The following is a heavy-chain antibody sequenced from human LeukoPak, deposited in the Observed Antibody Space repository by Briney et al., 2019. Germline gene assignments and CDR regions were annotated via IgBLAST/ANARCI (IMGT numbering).Heavy chain of an antibody. CDR2: LSPYSGNT. J-gene: IGHJ3*02. D-gene: IGHD1-26*01. Sequence: ASVKVSCKTSGYTFISYGLTWVRQAPGQGLEWVGWLSPYSGNTNYAQKVQGRVIMTTDTSTSTAYMELRSLRSDDTAMYFCTRVGGYSPSSTGGNAFDIWGQGTMVTVSS. V-gene: IGHV1-18*01. CDR3: TRVGGYSPSSTGGNAFDI. CDR1: GYTFISYG.